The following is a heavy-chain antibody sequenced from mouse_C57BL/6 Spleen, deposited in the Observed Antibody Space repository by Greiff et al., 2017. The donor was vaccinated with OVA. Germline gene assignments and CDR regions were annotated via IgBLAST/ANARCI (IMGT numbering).Heavy chain of an antibody. CDR2: IRNKANGYTT. Sequence: EVMLVESGGGLVQPGGSLSLSCAASGFTFTDYYMSWVRQPPGKALEWLGFIRNKANGYTTEYSASVKGRFTISRDNSQSTLYLQMNALRAEDSATYYCARSTMVTTTGFAYWGQGTLVTVSA. J-gene: IGHJ3*01. V-gene: IGHV7-3*01. CDR1: GFTFTDYY. D-gene: IGHD2-2*01. CDR3: ARSTMVTTTGFAY.